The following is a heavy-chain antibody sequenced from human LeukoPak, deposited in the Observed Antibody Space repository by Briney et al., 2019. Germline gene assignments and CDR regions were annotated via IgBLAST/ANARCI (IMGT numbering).Heavy chain of an antibody. CDR1: GFTFSSYA. CDR3: AKTQRDCSSTSCSRYFGMDV. J-gene: IGHJ6*02. CDR2: ISGSSDST. D-gene: IGHD2-2*01. V-gene: IGHV3-23*01. Sequence: GGSLRLSCAASGFTFSSYALTWVRQAPGKGLEWVSAISGSSDSTLFADSVKGRFTISRDNSKNTLYLQMDSLRAEDTAVYYCAKTQRDCSSTSCSRYFGMDVWGQGTTVTVSS.